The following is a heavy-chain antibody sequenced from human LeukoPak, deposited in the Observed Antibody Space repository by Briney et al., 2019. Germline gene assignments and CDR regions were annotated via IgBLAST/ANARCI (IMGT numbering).Heavy chain of an antibody. Sequence: SQTLSLTCVISGDSVSSNSATWNWIRQSPSRGLEWLGRTYYRSKWYNDYAISLESRITINPDTSKKQFSLQLKSVTPEDTAVYYCARGATRMLDIWGQGTMVAVSS. CDR3: ARGATRMLDI. V-gene: IGHV6-1*01. J-gene: IGHJ3*02. CDR1: GDSVSSNSAT. D-gene: IGHD1-26*01. CDR2: TYYRSKWYN.